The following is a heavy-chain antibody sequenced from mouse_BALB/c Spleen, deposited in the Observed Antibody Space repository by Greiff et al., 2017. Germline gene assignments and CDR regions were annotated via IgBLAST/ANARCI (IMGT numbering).Heavy chain of an antibody. V-gene: IGHV5-9-4*01. J-gene: IGHJ3*01. D-gene: IGHD2-3*01. CDR3: ARAHYDGFAWFAY. CDR2: ISSGGSYT. Sequence: EVLLVESGGGLVKPGGSLKLSCAASGFTFSSYAMSWVRQSPEKRLEWVAEISSGGSYTYYPDTVTGRFTISRDNAKNTLYLEMSSLRSEDTAMYYCARAHYDGFAWFAYWGQGTLVTVSA. CDR1: GFTFSSYA.